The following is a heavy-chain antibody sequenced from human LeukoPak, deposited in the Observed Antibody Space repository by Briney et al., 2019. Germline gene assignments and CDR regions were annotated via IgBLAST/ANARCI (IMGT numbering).Heavy chain of an antibody. CDR2: INWNSASI. J-gene: IGHJ4*02. V-gene: IGHV3-9*01. CDR3: ARDGFVGAADY. Sequence: GRSLRLSCAASGFTFDDYAMHWVRQVPGKGLEWVSGINWNSASIGYADSVKGRFTISRDNAKNSLYLQMNSLRVEDTAVFYCARDGFVGAADYWGQGTLVTVSS. D-gene: IGHD6-13*01. CDR1: GFTFDDYA.